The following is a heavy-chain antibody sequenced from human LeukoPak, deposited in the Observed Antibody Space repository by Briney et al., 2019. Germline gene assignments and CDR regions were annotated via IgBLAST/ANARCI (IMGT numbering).Heavy chain of an antibody. J-gene: IGHJ3*02. CDR2: ISPYNGNT. V-gene: IGHV1-18*04. D-gene: IGHD6-19*01. Sequence: ASVKVSFKASGYTFTDYYMHWVRQAPGQGLEWMGWISPYNGNTNYAQRLQGRVTMTPGTSTNTVYMDLRSLRSEDTAVYYCARAGGWAREDYKGYAFDIWGQGTVVTVSS. CDR1: GYTFTDYY. CDR3: ARAGGWAREDYKGYAFDI.